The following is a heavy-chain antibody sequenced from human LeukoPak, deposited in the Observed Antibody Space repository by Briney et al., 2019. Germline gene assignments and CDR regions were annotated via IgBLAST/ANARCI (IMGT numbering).Heavy chain of an antibody. CDR1: GGSISSYY. D-gene: IGHD4-23*01. CDR2: IYYSGST. V-gene: IGHV4-59*01. J-gene: IGHJ4*02. CDR3: ARIGGNLDY. Sequence: PSETLSLTCTVSGGSISSYYWSWIRQPPGKGLEWIGYIYYSGSTNYNPSLKSRVTISVDTSKNQFSLKLNSVTAADTAVYYCARIGGNLDYWGQGTLVTVSS.